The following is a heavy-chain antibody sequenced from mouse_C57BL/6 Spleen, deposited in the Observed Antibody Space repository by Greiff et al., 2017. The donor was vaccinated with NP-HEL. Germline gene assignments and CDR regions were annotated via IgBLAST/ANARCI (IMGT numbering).Heavy chain of an antibody. CDR3: ARALITTGGGALYYYAMDY. J-gene: IGHJ4*01. D-gene: IGHD1-1*01. CDR1: GYTFTDYY. Sequence: EVQLQQSGPVLVKPGASVKMSCKASGYTFTDYYMNWVKQSHGKSLEWIGVINPYNGGTSYNQKFKGKATLTVDKSSSTAYMELNSLTSEDSAVYYCARALITTGGGALYYYAMDYWGQGTSVTVSS. CDR2: INPYNGGT. V-gene: IGHV1-19*01.